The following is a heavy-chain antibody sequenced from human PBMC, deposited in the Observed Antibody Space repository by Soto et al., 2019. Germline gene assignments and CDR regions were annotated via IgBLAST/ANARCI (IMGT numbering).Heavy chain of an antibody. Sequence: QVQLVQSGAEVKKPGSSVKVSCKASGGTFSPYTINWVRQAPGQGLEWMGRIIPFHGVTNYAQKFQARVTITADKSTRTAYMELSGLRFEDTAMYYCTRDWESTVSTWSFGGFWGRGTLVTVSS. V-gene: IGHV1-69*08. J-gene: IGHJ4*02. CDR3: TRDWESTVSTWSFGGF. D-gene: IGHD3-10*01. CDR2: IIPFHGVT. CDR1: GGTFSPYT.